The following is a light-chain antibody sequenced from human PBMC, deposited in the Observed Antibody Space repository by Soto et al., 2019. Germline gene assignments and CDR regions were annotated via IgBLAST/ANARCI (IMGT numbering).Light chain of an antibody. J-gene: IGKJ3*01. V-gene: IGKV1-39*01. CDR1: QSISSY. Sequence: DIQMTQSPSSLSASVGDRVLITCRTSQSISSYLNWYQQKPGKAPKLLIYAASSLQSGVPSRFSGSGSGTDFTLTISSLQPEDFATYYCQQSYSTPFTFGPGTQVDIK. CDR3: QQSYSTPFT. CDR2: AAS.